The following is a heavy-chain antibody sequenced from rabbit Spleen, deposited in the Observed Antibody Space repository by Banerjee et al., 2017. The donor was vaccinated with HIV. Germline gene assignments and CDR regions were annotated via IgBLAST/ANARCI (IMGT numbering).Heavy chain of an antibody. V-gene: IGHV1S45*01. CDR2: INTATGKA. Sequence: QEQLVESGGGLVQPEGSLKLSCTASGFSFSDTDVMCWVRQAPGKGLEWIACINTATGKAVYASWAKGRFTCSKTSSTTVTLQMTSLTVADTATYFCARDLASVVGWNFSLWGPGTLVTVS. D-gene: IGHD3-1*01. CDR3: ARDLASVVGWNFSL. J-gene: IGHJ4*01. CDR1: GFSFSDTDV.